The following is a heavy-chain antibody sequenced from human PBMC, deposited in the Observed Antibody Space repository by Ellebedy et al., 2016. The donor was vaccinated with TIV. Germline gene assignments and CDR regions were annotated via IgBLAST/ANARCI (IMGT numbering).Heavy chain of an antibody. CDR3: VKKHGRGSGYFWDV. CDR2: TITIFGTT. Sequence: SVKVSXKASAGTFSSHAFNWVRQAPGQGLEWMGGTITIFGTTDYAPRFQGRITITADESSSTAYMELTSLTSDDTAIYYCVKKHGRGSGYFWDVWGKGTPVTVSS. J-gene: IGHJ6*04. CDR1: AGTFSSHA. D-gene: IGHD3-3*01. V-gene: IGHV1-69*13.